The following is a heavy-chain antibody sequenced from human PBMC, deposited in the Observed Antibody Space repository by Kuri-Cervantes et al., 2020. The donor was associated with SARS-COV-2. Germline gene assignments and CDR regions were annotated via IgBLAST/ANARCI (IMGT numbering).Heavy chain of an antibody. J-gene: IGHJ4*02. CDR2: INPNSGGT. Sequence: SVKVSCKASGYTFTGYYLHWVRQAPGQGLEWMGWINPNSGGTNYAQKFQGWVTMTRDTSITTAYMEVSRSDDSAVYYCARVEYSGSYPGEFDYWGQGTLVTVSS. V-gene: IGHV1-2*04. CDR3: ARVEYSGSYPGEFDY. D-gene: IGHD1-26*01. CDR1: GYTFTGYY.